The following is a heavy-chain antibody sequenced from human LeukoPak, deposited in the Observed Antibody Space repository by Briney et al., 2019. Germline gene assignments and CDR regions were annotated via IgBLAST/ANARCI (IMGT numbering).Heavy chain of an antibody. J-gene: IGHJ4*02. D-gene: IGHD5-18*01. V-gene: IGHV3-21*01. CDR2: ISSSISYI. CDR1: GFPFRSYS. CDR3: ARTAMDPGTFDY. Sequence: GGSLRLSCGASGFPFRSYSMNWVRQAPGKGLEGGSSISSSISYIYYADSVKARFTISRDNAKNSMYLQMNSRRAEDTAVYYCARTAMDPGTFDYWGQGTLVTVSS.